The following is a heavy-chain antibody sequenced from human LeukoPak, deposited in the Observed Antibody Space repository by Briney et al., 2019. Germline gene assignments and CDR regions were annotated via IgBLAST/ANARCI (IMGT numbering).Heavy chain of an antibody. V-gene: IGHV1-18*04. CDR1: GYTFTNYG. CDR2: ISANNGEI. J-gene: IGHJ4*02. Sequence: ASVKVSCKASGYTFTNYGISWVRQAPGQGLEWMSWISANNGEIRYAQNFQGRVTMTTDTSTTTAYMELRSLRSDDTAVYYCARVPPSALQLFCSDYWGQGTQVTVSS. D-gene: IGHD3-9*01. CDR3: ARVPPSALQLFCSDY.